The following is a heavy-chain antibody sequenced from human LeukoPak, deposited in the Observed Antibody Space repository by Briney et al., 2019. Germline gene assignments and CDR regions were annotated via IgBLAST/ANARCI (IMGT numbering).Heavy chain of an antibody. CDR1: GFIFISYG. CDR3: AMSMVRGLNYYYGMDV. CDR2: ISYDGSNK. J-gene: IGHJ6*02. V-gene: IGHV3-30*03. Sequence: GGSLRLSCAASGFIFISYGMHWVRQAPGKGLEWVAAISYDGSNKYYANSVKGRFTISRDNSKNTLHLQMGSLRAEDMAVYYCAMSMVRGLNYYYGMDVWGQGTTATVSS. D-gene: IGHD3-10*01.